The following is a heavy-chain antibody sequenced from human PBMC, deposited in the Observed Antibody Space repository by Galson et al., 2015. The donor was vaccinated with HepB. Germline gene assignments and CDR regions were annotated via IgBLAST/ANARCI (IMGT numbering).Heavy chain of an antibody. J-gene: IGHJ4*02. CDR3: AKDRSPYYDILTGSDY. V-gene: IGHV3-23*01. CDR1: GFTFSSYA. D-gene: IGHD3-9*01. Sequence: SLRLSCAASGFTFSSYAMSWVRQAPGKGLVWDSAISGSGGSTYYADSVKGRFTISRDNSKSTLYLQMNSLRAEDTAVYYCAKDRSPYYDILTGSDYWGQGTLVTVSS. CDR2: ISGSGGST.